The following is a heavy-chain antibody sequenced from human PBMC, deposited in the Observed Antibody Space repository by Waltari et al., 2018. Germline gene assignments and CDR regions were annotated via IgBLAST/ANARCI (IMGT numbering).Heavy chain of an antibody. D-gene: IGHD6-13*01. CDR2: IKQDGSEK. CDR1: GFTFSSYW. Sequence: EVQLVESGGGLVQPGGSLRLSCAASGFTFSSYWMSWVRQAPGKGLEWVANIKQDGSEKYYVDSVKGRFTISRDNAKNSLYLQMNSLRAEDTAVYYCAREYGSSWYGGYYYMDVWGKGTTVTVSS. V-gene: IGHV3-7*01. J-gene: IGHJ6*03. CDR3: AREYGSSWYGGYYYMDV.